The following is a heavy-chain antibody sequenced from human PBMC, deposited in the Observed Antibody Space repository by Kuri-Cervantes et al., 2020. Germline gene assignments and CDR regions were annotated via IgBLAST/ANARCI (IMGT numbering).Heavy chain of an antibody. CDR1: GYTFTGYY. CDR2: MNPNSGNT. Sequence: ASVKVSCKASGYTFTGYYMHWVRQATGQGPEWMGWMNPNSGNTGYAQKFQGRVSMTRNTSISTAYMELSSLRSEDTAVYYCARVRYAPDRPKCSGGSCYYTYYHGTDVWGQGTAVTVSS. CDR3: ARVRYAPDRPKCSGGSCYYTYYHGTDV. J-gene: IGHJ6*02. V-gene: IGHV1-8*02. D-gene: IGHD2-15*01.